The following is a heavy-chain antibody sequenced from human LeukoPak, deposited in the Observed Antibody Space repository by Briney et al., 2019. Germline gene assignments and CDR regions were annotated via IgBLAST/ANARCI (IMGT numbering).Heavy chain of an antibody. Sequence: SVKVSCKVSGYTLTELSMHWVRQAPGQGLEWMGGIITIFGTANYAQKFQGRVTITADESTSTAYMELSSLRSEDTAVYYCARDRIAAVGLYWGQGTLVTVSS. CDR2: IITIFGTA. V-gene: IGHV1-69*13. CDR3: ARDRIAAVGLY. J-gene: IGHJ4*02. D-gene: IGHD6-6*01. CDR1: GYTLTELS.